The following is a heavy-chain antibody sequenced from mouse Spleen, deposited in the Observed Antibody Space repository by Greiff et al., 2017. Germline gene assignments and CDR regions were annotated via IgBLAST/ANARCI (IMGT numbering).Heavy chain of an antibody. CDR3: ARERPYYSYYSYGFDY. J-gene: IGHJ2*01. V-gene: IGHV1-55*01. CDR1: GYTFTSYW. Sequence: QVQLQQSGAELVKPGASVKMSCKASGYTFTSYWITWVKQRPGQGLEWIGDIYPGSGSTNYNEKFKSKATLTVDTSSSTAYMQLSSLTSEDSAVYYCARERPYYSYYSYGFDYWGQGTTLTVSS. CDR2: IYPGSGST. D-gene: IGHD2-12*01.